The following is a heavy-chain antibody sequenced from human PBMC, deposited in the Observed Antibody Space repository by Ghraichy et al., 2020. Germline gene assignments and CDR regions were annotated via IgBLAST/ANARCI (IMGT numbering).Heavy chain of an antibody. V-gene: IGHV5-10-1*01. CDR1: GYNFTRHW. CDR2: IDPKDSYT. Sequence: GGSLRLSCMTSGYNFTRHWITWVRRVPGKGLEWMGRIDPKDSYTNYGPSFQGRVTISTDRSLSTAYLQWSNLKASDTGIYYCSSSWPYSSATLSASWGQGTLVTVSS. J-gene: IGHJ4*02. D-gene: IGHD2-2*01. CDR3: SSSWPYSSATLSAS.